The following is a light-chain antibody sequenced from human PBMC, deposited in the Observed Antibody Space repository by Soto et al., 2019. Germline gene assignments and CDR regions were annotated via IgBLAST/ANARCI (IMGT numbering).Light chain of an antibody. CDR3: LSFTTISTYI. Sequence: QSALTQPASVSASPGQSITISCTGTSSDVGFYNYVSWYQHLPGKAPKLMIYEVTTRPSGVSDRFSGSKSGNTASLTISGLQAEDEADYYCLSFTTISTYIFGTGTKLTVL. CDR2: EVT. J-gene: IGLJ1*01. CDR1: SSDVGFYNY. V-gene: IGLV2-14*01.